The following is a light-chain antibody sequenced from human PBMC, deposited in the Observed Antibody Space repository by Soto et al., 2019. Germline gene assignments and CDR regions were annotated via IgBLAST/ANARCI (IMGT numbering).Light chain of an antibody. V-gene: IGKV3-20*01. J-gene: IGKJ1*01. CDR2: ATS. Sequence: EIVLTQSPGTLSLSPGERATLSCRASQSFSSSYLAWYQQKPGQAPRLLIYATSSRATGIPDRFSGSGSGTDFTLTISRLEPEEFAVYYCHQYANSPPWTFGQGTKVEIK. CDR1: QSFSSSY. CDR3: HQYANSPPWT.